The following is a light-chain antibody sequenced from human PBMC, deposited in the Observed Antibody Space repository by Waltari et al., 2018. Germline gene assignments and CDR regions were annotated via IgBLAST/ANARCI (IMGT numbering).Light chain of an antibody. CDR1: SSDVGAYNH. CDR2: DVT. Sequence: QSALTQPASVSGSPGQSVTISCTGTSSDVGAYNHVSWYQQHPGKAPKLIIYDVTNRRSWVSDRFSGSKSCNTASLTISGLQAEDEADFYCSSYTSSTTLRVFGGGTKLTVL. J-gene: IGLJ3*02. CDR3: SSYTSSTTLRV. V-gene: IGLV2-14*03.